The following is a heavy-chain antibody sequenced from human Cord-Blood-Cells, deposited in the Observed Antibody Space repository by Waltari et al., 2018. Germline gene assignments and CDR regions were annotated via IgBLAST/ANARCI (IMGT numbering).Heavy chain of an antibody. V-gene: IGHV1-69*12. Sequence: QVQLVQSGAAVKKPGSSVKVSCKASGGTFSSYAISWVRQAPGQGLEWMGGIIPIFGTANYAQKFQGRVTITADESTSTAYMELSSLRSEDTAVYYCARGPLLYNGSGSYYFDYWGQGTLVTVSS. CDR2: IIPIFGTA. CDR3: ARGPLLYNGSGSYYFDY. D-gene: IGHD3-10*01. J-gene: IGHJ4*02. CDR1: GGTFSSYA.